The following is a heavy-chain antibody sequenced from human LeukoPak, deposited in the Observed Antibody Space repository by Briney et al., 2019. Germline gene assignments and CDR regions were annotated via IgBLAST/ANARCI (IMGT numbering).Heavy chain of an antibody. Sequence: GGSLRLSCAASGFTFSSYGMHWVRQAPGKGLEWVAVISYDGSNKYDADSVKGRFTISRDNSKNTLYLQMNSLRAEDTAAYYCASRNQYCGGDCFWAFDIWGQGTMVSVSS. CDR3: ASRNQYCGGDCFWAFDI. J-gene: IGHJ3*02. CDR2: ISYDGSNK. CDR1: GFTFSSYG. V-gene: IGHV3-30*03. D-gene: IGHD2-21*02.